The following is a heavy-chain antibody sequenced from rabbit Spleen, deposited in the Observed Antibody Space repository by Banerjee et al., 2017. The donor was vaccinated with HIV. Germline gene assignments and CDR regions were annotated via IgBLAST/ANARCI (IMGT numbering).Heavy chain of an antibody. CDR3: ARDTGSSFSSYGMDL. D-gene: IGHD8-1*01. V-gene: IGHV1S40*01. CDR2: IDTGSSGCT. CDR1: GVSFSGDSFSGASY. J-gene: IGHJ6*01. Sequence: QSLEESGGDLVKPGASLTLTCIASGVSFSGDSFSGASYMCRVSQAPGKGLEWIVCIDTGSSGCTYFASWAKGRFTISKTSSTTVTLQMTSLTAADTATYFCARDTGSSFSSYGMDLWGPGTLVTVS.